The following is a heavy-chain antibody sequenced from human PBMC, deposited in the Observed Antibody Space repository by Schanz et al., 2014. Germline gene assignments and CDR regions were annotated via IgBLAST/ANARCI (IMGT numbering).Heavy chain of an antibody. Sequence: QVQLVESGGGVVQPGGSLRLSCAASGFTFSSYGMHWVRQAPGKGLEWVTFIRFDGSDKYYADSVKGRFTISRDNAKNSLYLEMTSLRGEDTAVYYCARENLNWEAFDVWGHGTMVTVS. CDR1: GFTFSSYG. V-gene: IGHV3-30*02. J-gene: IGHJ3*01. D-gene: IGHD7-27*01. CDR3: ARENLNWEAFDV. CDR2: IRFDGSDK.